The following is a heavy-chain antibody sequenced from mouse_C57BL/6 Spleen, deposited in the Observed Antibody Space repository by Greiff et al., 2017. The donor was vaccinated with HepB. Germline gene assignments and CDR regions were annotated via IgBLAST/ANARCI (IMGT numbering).Heavy chain of an antibody. J-gene: IGHJ3*01. CDR1: GFNIKDDY. V-gene: IGHV14-4*01. CDR2: IDPENGDT. CDR3: TTRSNYPAWFAY. D-gene: IGHD2-5*01. Sequence: EVQLQQSGAELVRPGASVKLSCTASGFNIKDDYMHWVKQRPEQGLEWIGWIDPENGDTEYASKFQGKATITADTSSNTAYLQLSSLTSEDTAVYYCTTRSNYPAWFAYWGQGTLVTVSA.